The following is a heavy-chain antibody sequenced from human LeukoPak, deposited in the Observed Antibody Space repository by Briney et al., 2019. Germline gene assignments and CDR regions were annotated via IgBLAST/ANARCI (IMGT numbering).Heavy chain of an antibody. D-gene: IGHD2-2*01. Sequence: GGSLRLSCAASGFTVSSSYMSWVRQAPGKGLEWVSVIYSVGSTYYAESVKGRFTISRDNSKNTLFLQMNSLRSKDTAVYYCARDSAPDCSSTSCYAHWGQGTLVTVSS. V-gene: IGHV3-66*01. CDR1: GFTVSSSY. CDR3: ARDSAPDCSSTSCYAH. CDR2: IYSVGST. J-gene: IGHJ4*02.